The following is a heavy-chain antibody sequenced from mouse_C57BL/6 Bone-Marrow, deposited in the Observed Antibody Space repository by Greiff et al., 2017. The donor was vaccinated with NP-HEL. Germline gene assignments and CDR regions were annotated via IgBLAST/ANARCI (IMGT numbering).Heavy chain of an antibody. CDR1: GYSITSGYD. D-gene: IGHD1-1*02. Sequence: EVKVEESGPGMVKPSQSLSLTCTVTGYSITSGYDWHWIRHFPGNKLEWMGYISYSGSTNYNPSLKSRISITHDTSKNHFFLKLNSVTTEDTATYYCARESYGYLDYWGQGTTLTVSS. CDR3: ARESYGYLDY. CDR2: ISYSGST. J-gene: IGHJ2*01. V-gene: IGHV3-1*01.